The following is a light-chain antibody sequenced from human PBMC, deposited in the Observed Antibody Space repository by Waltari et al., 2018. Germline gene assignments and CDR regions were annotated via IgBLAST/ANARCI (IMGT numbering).Light chain of an antibody. V-gene: IGLV1-44*01. CDR3: ASWDDSLNGHWV. J-gene: IGLJ3*02. CDR2: RND. CDR1: SSNLGNNV. Sequence: QSVLTQPPSASGTPGQRGTISCSGTSSNLGNNVVTWYQQVPGTAPKLLIYRNDLRPSGVPDRFSASKSGTSASLAISGLQSEDEAEYYCASWDDSLNGHWVFGGGTKVTVL.